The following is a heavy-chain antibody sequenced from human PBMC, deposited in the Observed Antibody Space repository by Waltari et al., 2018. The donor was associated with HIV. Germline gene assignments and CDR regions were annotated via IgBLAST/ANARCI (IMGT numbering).Heavy chain of an antibody. J-gene: IGHJ5*02. CDR3: ARVFRGTVNYFDSRLGH. CDR2: INPNSGGT. V-gene: IGHV1-2*02. Sequence: QVQLVHSGVEVHKSGASVKVSCIASGYTFSDDYMNWVRQAPGQGLEWMGWINPNSGGTRYAEKFQGRVTMTRDTSISTAYMELSRLRFDDTAVYYCARVFRGTVNYFDSRLGHWGQGTLVTVSS. CDR1: GYTFSDDY. D-gene: IGHD3-22*01.